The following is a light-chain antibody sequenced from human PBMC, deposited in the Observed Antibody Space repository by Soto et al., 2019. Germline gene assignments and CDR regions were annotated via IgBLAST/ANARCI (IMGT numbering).Light chain of an antibody. V-gene: IGLV1-47*01. CDR3: AAWDDSLSGVV. CDR1: SSNIGSNY. Sequence: QSVLTQPPSASGTPGQRVTISCSGSSSNIGSNYEYWYQQLPGTAPKLLIYRNNQRPSGVPDRFYGSKSGTSASLAISGLRSEDEADYYCAAWDDSLSGVVFGGGTKLTVL. CDR2: RNN. J-gene: IGLJ2*01.